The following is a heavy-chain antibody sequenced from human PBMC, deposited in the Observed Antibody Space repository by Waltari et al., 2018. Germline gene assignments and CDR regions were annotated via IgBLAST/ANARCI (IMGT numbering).Heavy chain of an antibody. CDR2: IIPIFGTA. D-gene: IGHD3-22*01. V-gene: IGHV1-69*13. CDR3: ARDYYDSSGYYYGGDY. J-gene: IGHJ4*02. CDR1: GGPFRRYA. Sequence: QVQLVQSGAEVQKHGSSVHVSCMASGGPFRRYAISLVRPAPGQGLEWMGGIIPIFGTANYAQKFQGRVTITADESTSTAYMELSSLRSEDTAVYYCARDYYDSSGYYYGGDYWGQGTLVTVSS.